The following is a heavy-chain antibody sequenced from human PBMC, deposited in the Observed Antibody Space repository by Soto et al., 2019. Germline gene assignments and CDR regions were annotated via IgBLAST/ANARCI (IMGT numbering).Heavy chain of an antibody. J-gene: IGHJ3*02. CDR3: ARAYGSGSRYAFDI. CDR1: GYTFTSYG. CDR2: ISANNGNT. D-gene: IGHD3-10*01. V-gene: IGHV1-18*01. Sequence: ASVKVSCKASGYTFTSYGISWVRQAPGQGLEWMGWISANNGNTDYAQKLQGRVTMTRNTSMSTAYMELRSLRSDDTAVYYCARAYGSGSRYAFDIWGQGTMVTVS.